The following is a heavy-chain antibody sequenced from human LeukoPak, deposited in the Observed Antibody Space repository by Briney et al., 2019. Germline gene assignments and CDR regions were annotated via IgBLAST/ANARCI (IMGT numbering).Heavy chain of an antibody. J-gene: IGHJ4*02. V-gene: IGHV3-64*02. Sequence: GGSLRLSCAASGFTFSDYAMHWVRQAPGKELKYVSAISYNGNGKHYADSVRGRFTISRDNSQSTLNLQMDNLRAEDTAVYYCAKGLHHMDGYSNYWGQGTLVTVSS. CDR2: ISYNGNGK. D-gene: IGHD5-18*01. CDR3: AKGLHHMDGYSNY. CDR1: GFTFSDYA.